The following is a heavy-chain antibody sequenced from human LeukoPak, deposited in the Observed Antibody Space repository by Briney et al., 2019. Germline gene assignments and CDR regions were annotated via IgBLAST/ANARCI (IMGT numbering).Heavy chain of an antibody. D-gene: IGHD6-13*01. CDR3: ARDRQQLGNDY. J-gene: IGHJ4*02. Sequence: PGGSLRLSCAASGFTFSSYSMNWVRQAPGKGLEWVSYISSSSTIYYADSVKGRFTISRDNAKNSLYLQMNSLRAEDTAVYYCARDRQQLGNDYWGQGTLVTVSS. CDR2: ISSSSTI. V-gene: IGHV3-48*04. CDR1: GFTFSSYS.